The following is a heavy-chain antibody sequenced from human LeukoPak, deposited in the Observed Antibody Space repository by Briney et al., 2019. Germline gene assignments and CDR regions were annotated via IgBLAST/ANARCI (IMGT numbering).Heavy chain of an antibody. CDR3: AKGDYYGSGSYYNPMD. CDR2: ISGSGGST. Sequence: GGSLRLSCAASGFTFSSYSMNWVRQAPGKGLEWVSAISGSGGSTYYADSVKGRFTISRDNSKNTLYLQMNSLRAEDTAVYYCAKGDYYGSGSYYNPMDWGQGTLVTVSS. V-gene: IGHV3-23*01. D-gene: IGHD3-10*01. J-gene: IGHJ4*02. CDR1: GFTFSSYS.